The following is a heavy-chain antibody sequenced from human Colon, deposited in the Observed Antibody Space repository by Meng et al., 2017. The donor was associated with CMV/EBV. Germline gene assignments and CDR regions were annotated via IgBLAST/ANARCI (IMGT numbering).Heavy chain of an antibody. Sequence: ASVKVSCKASGYSFTNYGINWVRQAPGQGLEWMGWISPENGKTIYAQKLQGRVTMTTDTSSSTAYMELTSLRSDDTAIYYCRRDCAWRYDSRWYCPHGDGLDIWGQGTMVTVSS. V-gene: IGHV1-18*01. CDR2: ISPENGKT. CDR3: RRDCAWRYDSRWYCPHGDGLDI. J-gene: IGHJ3*02. CDR1: GYSFTNYG. D-gene: IGHD6-13*01.